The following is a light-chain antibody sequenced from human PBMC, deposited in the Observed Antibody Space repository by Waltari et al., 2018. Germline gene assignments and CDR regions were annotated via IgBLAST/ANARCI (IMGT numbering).Light chain of an antibody. J-gene: IGKJ4*01. Sequence: DLVMTQTLLSLSVTPGQPASIYCKSSQSLLHSDGKTYLYWYLQKPGQPPQLLIYEVSNRFSGVPGRFRGSGSRTDFTLTINRVKAEEFGVYYCMQSIQLPLTFSVGTKVQFK. CDR3: MQSIQLPLT. CDR1: QSLLHSDGKTY. V-gene: IGKV2D-29*01. CDR2: EVS.